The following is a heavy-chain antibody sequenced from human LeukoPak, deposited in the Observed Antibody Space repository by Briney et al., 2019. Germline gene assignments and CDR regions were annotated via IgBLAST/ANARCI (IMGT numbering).Heavy chain of an antibody. CDR2: IYYSGST. D-gene: IGHD3-22*01. CDR3: ARTYYYDSSGYPYFDY. V-gene: IGHV4-59*01. J-gene: IGHJ4*02. CDR1: GGSISSYY. Sequence: PSETLSLTCTVYGGSISSYYWSWSRQPPGKGLEWIGYIYYSGSTNYNPSLKSRVTISVDTSKNQFSLKLSSVTAADTAVYYCARTYYYDSSGYPYFDYWGQGTLVTVSS.